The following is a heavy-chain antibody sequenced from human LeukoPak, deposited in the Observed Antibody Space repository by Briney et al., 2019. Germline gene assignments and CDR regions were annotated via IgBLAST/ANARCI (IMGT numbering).Heavy chain of an antibody. J-gene: IGHJ4*02. CDR3: ARPSFGYGYDRSGVEFDY. CDR2: ISSSSSYI. V-gene: IGHV3-21*01. CDR1: GFTFSSYS. D-gene: IGHD5-18*01. Sequence: PGGSLRLSCAASGFTFSSYSMNWVRQAPGKGLEWVSSISSSSSYIYYADSVKGRFTISRDNAKNSLYLQMNSLRAEDTAVYYCARPSFGYGYDRSGVEFDYWGQGTLVTVSS.